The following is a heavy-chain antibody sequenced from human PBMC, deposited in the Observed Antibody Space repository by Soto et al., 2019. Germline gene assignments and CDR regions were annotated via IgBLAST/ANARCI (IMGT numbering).Heavy chain of an antibody. Sequence: QVQLVQSGAEVEKPGASVKVSCKASGYTFTTYDFNWVRQAPGHGLEWMGWMNPDTGNTGYAQKFQGRVTMTRDTSISTAFMALSGLTAYDTAVYYCARALGYSSTSRLDLWGQGTLVTVSS. V-gene: IGHV1-8*01. J-gene: IGHJ4*02. CDR1: GYTFTTYD. CDR2: MNPDTGNT. CDR3: ARALGYSSTSRLDL. D-gene: IGHD6-19*01.